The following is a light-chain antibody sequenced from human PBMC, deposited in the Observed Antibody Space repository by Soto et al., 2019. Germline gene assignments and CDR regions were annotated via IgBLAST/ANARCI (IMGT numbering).Light chain of an antibody. Sequence: QSALTQPRSVSGSAGESVTISCTGTSGDVGAYKYVSWYQQHPGKAPKLMIYDFTNRPSGVPDRFSGSKSGNTASLTISGLQAEDEADYYCCSYVGSSTFYVLRTGTKVTVL. CDR2: DFT. CDR1: SGDVGAYKY. J-gene: IGLJ1*01. V-gene: IGLV2-11*01. CDR3: CSYVGSSTFYV.